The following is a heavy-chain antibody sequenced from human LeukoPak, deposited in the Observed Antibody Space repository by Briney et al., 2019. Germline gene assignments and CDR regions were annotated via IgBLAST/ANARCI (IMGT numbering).Heavy chain of an antibody. CDR1: GLTFSNYA. Sequence: GGSLRLSCVASGLTFSNYAMNWVRQAPGKGLQWVSTISGSGGTTYIADSVKGRFTISRDNSKNTLFLEMNSLRVEDTALYFWAKGAVESLNYYFYMEVWGTGTTVTVSS. J-gene: IGHJ6*03. V-gene: IGHV3-23*01. CDR2: ISGSGGTT. CDR3: AKGAVESLNYYFYMEV. D-gene: IGHD2-15*01.